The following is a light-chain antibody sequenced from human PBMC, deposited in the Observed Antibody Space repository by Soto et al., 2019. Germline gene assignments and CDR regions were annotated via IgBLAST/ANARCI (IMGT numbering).Light chain of an antibody. CDR3: QQYYSTPLT. J-gene: IGKJ4*01. CDR2: WAS. Sequence: DIVMTQSPDSLAVSLGERATINCKSSQRVLYSSNNQNFLAWYQQNPGQPPKLLIYWASTREFGVPDRFSGRGSRTDFTLSIITLQAEDVAVYFCQQYYSTPLTFGGGTKVELK. V-gene: IGKV4-1*01. CDR1: QRVLYSSNNQNF.